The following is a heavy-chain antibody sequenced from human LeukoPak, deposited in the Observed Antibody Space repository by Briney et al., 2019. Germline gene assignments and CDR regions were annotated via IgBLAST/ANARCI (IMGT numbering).Heavy chain of an antibody. CDR3: ARAARRSGDAFDI. D-gene: IGHD3-10*01. CDR1: GYTFTSYG. V-gene: IGHV1-18*01. Sequence: ASVKVSCKASGYTFTSYGITWVRQAPGQGLEWMGWMSAYNGYTNSAQKLQGRVTMTTDTSTSTAYMELRSLRSDDTAVYYCARAARRSGDAFDIWGQGTMVTVSS. J-gene: IGHJ3*02. CDR2: MSAYNGYT.